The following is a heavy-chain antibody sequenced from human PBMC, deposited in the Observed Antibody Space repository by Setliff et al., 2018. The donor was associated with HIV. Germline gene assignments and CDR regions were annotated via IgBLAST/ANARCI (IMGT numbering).Heavy chain of an antibody. CDR2: MNQSGTT. CDR1: GTSFSDHY. D-gene: IGHD2-21*02. CDR3: VRWYYCVSGACYRADY. J-gene: IGHJ4*02. Sequence: SETLSLTCSVYGTSFSDHYWSWVRQTPGKGLEWIGEMNQSGTTNYNPSPKSRVTMSIDTSERQFSLKLTSVTAADTAVYYCVRWYYCVSGACYRADYWGQGTMVTVSS. V-gene: IGHV4-34*01.